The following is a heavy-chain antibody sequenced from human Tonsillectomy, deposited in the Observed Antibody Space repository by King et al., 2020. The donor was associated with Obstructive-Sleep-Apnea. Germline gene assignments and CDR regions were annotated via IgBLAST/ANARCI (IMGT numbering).Heavy chain of an antibody. D-gene: IGHD2-15*01. Sequence: VQLQESGPGLVKPSETLSLTCTVSGGSVSSGGYYWSWIRQPPGKGLEWIGDAYYSGSTNYNPSLKSRVTISVDTSKNQFSLNLSSVTAADTAVYYCARETNIVEVVAAPPSWYFELWGRGTLVTVSS. V-gene: IGHV4-61*08. J-gene: IGHJ2*01. CDR1: GGSVSSGGYY. CDR3: ARETNIVEVVAAPPSWYFEL. CDR2: AYYSGST.